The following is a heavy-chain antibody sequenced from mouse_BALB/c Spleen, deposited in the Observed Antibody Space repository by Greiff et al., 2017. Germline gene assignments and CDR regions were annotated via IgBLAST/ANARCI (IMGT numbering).Heavy chain of an antibody. CDR2: INPSTGYT. J-gene: IGHJ2*01. V-gene: IGHV1-7*01. CDR1: GYTFTSYW. CDR3: ARLGFRTVDY. D-gene: IGHD3-1*01. Sequence: QVQLKESGAELAKPGASVKMSCKASGYTFTSYWMHWVKQRPGQGLEWIGYINPSTGYTEYNQKFKDKATLTADKSSSTAYMQLSSLTSEDSAVYYCARLGFRTVDYWGQGTTLTVSS.